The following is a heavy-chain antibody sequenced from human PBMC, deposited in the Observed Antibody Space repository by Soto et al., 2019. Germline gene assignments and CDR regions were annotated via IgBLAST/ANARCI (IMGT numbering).Heavy chain of an antibody. V-gene: IGHV1-69*12. J-gene: IGHJ4*02. CDR3: ASGILLWLRRINNGYSG. CDR1: GGTFSTYA. Sequence: QVQLVQSGAEVKKPESSVKVSCKAPGGTFSTYAISWVRQAPGQGLEWMGGIIPMFGTANYAQRFQDRVTINADESTNTVYMALSILRSEDTAVYFCASGILLWLRRINNGYSGWGQGTLVTVSS. CDR2: IIPMFGTA. D-gene: IGHD5-12*01.